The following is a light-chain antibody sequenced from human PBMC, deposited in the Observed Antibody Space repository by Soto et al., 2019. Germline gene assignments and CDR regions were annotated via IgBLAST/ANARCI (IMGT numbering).Light chain of an antibody. CDR2: DNS. CDR3: QSYDRSLSGSRV. V-gene: IGLV1-40*01. Sequence: QSVLTQPPSVSGAPGQRVTISCTGSSSNIGAGYDVHWYQQLPGTAPKLLIYDNSNRPSGVPDRFSGSKSGTSASLAITGLHAEDEADYSCQSYDRSLSGSRVFGTGTKVTVL. CDR1: SSNIGAGYD. J-gene: IGLJ1*01.